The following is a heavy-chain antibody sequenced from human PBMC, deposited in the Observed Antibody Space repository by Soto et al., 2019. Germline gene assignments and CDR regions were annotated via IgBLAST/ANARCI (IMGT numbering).Heavy chain of an antibody. V-gene: IGHV3-33*06. CDR2: IWYDGSNK. D-gene: IGHD1-26*01. Sequence: ESGGGVVQPGRSLRLSCAASGFIFNEYGMHWVRQAPGKGLEWVAVIWYDGSNKYYADSVKGRFTFSRDNSKNTMSLQVNSLRADKTAMYYCAKWGCRRSNGNLNKRSFELWGQVTIVTV. J-gene: IGHJ4*02. CDR3: AKWGCRRSNGNLNKRSFEL. CDR1: GFIFNEYG.